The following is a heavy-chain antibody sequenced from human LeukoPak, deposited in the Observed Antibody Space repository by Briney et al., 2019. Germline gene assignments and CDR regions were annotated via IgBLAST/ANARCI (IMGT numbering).Heavy chain of an antibody. D-gene: IGHD1-1*01. J-gene: IGHJ4*02. V-gene: IGHV4-34*01. CDR2: ISHSGST. CDR1: GGSFSGYY. Sequence: SETLSLTCAVYGGSFSGYYWNWIRQPPGKGLEWIGEISHSGSTNYNPSLKSRVTISVDTSKNQFSLKLSSVTAADTAVYYCARSNETIDYWGQGTLVTVSS. CDR3: ARSNETIDY.